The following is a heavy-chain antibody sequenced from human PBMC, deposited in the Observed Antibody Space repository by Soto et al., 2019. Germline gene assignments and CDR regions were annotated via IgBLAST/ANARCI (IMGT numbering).Heavy chain of an antibody. D-gene: IGHD3-9*01. V-gene: IGHV1-18*01. Sequence: ASVKVSCKASGYTFTSSGISWVRQAPGQGLEWMGWISAYNGNTNYAQKLQGRVTMTTDTSTSTAYMELSSLRSEDTAVYYCARSENPFYDILTATLTYFDYWG. CDR2: ISAYNGNT. CDR3: ARSENPFYDILTATLTYFDY. CDR1: GYTFTSSG. J-gene: IGHJ4*01.